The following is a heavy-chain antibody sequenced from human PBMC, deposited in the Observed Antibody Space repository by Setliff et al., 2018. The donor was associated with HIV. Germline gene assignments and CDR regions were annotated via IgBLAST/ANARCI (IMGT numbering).Heavy chain of an antibody. CDR1: GSSMSSGDYY. CDR2: IYYSGNS. V-gene: IGHV4-30-4*08. J-gene: IGHJ3*02. Sequence: LSLTCTVSGSSMSSGDYYWSWIRQPPGKGLEWIGYIYYSGNSYYNPSLKSRVTLSVDTSKNQFSLKVNSVTAADTAVYYCAREVNIPVRGITDDAFDIWGQGTMVT. CDR3: AREVNIPVRGITDDAFDI. D-gene: IGHD3-10*01.